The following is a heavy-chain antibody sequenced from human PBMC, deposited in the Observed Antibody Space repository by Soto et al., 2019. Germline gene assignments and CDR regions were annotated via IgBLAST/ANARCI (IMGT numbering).Heavy chain of an antibody. V-gene: IGHV4-61*01. D-gene: IGHD3-22*01. CDR3: ARGEYYHDSSGPFDY. J-gene: IGHJ4*02. CDR1: GGSVSSGSYY. CDR2: IYYSGST. Sequence: SETLSLTCTVSGGSVSSGSYYWSWIRQPPGKGLEWIGYIYYSGSTNYNPSLKSRVTISVDTSKNQFSLKLSSVTAADTAVYYCARGEYYHDSSGPFDYRGQGTLVTVSS.